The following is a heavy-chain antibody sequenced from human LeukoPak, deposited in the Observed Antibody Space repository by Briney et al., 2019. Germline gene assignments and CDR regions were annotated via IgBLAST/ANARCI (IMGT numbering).Heavy chain of an antibody. CDR2: IFYTGTT. CDR1: GFSISGGYF. CDR3: ARHLSGTAMAHYFDF. D-gene: IGHD5-18*01. Sequence: PSETLSLTCSVSGFSISGGYFWGWIRQPPGKGLEWIGSIFYTGTTYYSPSLESRVSISIDMSKNQFSLKLYSVTASDAAIYYCARHLSGTAMAHYFDFWGQGTLVTVSS. V-gene: IGHV4-38-2*01. J-gene: IGHJ4*02.